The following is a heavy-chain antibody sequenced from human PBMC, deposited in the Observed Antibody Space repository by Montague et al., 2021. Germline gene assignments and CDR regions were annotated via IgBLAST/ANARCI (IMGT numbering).Heavy chain of an antibody. CDR1: GGSIRSSNYH. CDR2: ITYTGNT. D-gene: IGHD2-8*01. V-gene: IGHV4-39*01. J-gene: IGHJ4*02. Sequence: TLSLTCIVFGGSIRSSNYHWGWIRQPPGKGLEWIGSITYTGNTYYNPSLKSRVTMSVDTSRNQFSLKLTSVTAADTAVYYCARLDIVLIYWGFDYWGQGTLVTVSS. CDR3: ARLDIVLIYWGFDY.